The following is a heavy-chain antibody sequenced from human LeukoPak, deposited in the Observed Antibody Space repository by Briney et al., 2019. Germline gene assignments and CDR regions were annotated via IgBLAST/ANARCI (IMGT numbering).Heavy chain of an antibody. Sequence: ASVKVSCKASGYTLTVYYIHWVRQAPGQRLEWMGWINAGNGNTKYSQKFQGRVTITRDTSASTAYMELSSLRSEDTAVYYCARDRSIAARPGYAFDIWGQGTMVTVSS. CDR3: ARDRSIAARPGYAFDI. J-gene: IGHJ3*02. V-gene: IGHV1-3*01. D-gene: IGHD6-6*01. CDR1: GYTLTVYY. CDR2: INAGNGNT.